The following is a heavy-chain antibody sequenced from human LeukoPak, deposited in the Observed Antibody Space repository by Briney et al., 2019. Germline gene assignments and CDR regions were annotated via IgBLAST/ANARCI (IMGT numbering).Heavy chain of an antibody. D-gene: IGHD2-21*01. CDR2: IKQAGSEK. Sequence: GGSLRLSCAASGFTFSSYWMSWVRQAPGKGLEWVANIKQAGSEKYYVDSVKGRFTISRDNAKNSLYLQMNSLRAEDTAVYYCARDLFPATSSYYYYYGMDVWGQGTTVTVSS. V-gene: IGHV3-7*01. CDR1: GFTFSSYW. CDR3: ARDLFPATSSYYYYYGMDV. J-gene: IGHJ6*02.